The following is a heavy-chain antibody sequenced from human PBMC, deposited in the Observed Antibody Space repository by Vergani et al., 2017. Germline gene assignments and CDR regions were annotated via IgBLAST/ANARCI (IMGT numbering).Heavy chain of an antibody. D-gene: IGHD6-6*01. V-gene: IGHV1-69*09. Sequence: QVQLVQSGAEVKKPGASVKVSCKASGYTFTSYYMHWVRQAPGQGLEWMGRIIPILGIANYAQKFQGRVTITADKSTSTAYMELSSLRSEDTAVYYCAITGAARPDDYWGQGTLVTVSS. CDR3: AITGAARPDDY. CDR1: GYTFTSYY. J-gene: IGHJ4*02. CDR2: IIPILGIA.